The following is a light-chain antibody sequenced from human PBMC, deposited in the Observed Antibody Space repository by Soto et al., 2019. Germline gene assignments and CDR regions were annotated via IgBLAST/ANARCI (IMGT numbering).Light chain of an antibody. CDR1: QSVSTK. CDR2: GAT. CDR3: QQYNDWPRT. J-gene: IGKJ1*01. Sequence: VMTQSPATLSVSPGEGATLSCWASQSVSTKLAWYQQKPGQAPRLLIYGATTRATGIPARFSGSGSGTEFTLTISSLQSEDSAVYYCQQYNDWPRTFGQGTKVDIK. V-gene: IGKV3-15*01.